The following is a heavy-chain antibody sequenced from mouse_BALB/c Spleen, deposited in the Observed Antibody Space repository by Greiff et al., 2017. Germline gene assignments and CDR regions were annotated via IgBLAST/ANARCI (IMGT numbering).Heavy chain of an antibody. CDR3: ARGDGGYYAMDY. Sequence: EVKLVESGGGLVQPGGSRKLSCAASGFTFSSFGMHWVRQAPEKGLEWVAYISSGSSTIYYADTVKGRFTISRDNPKNTLFLQMTSLRSEDTAMYYCARGDGGYYAMDYWGQGTSVTVSS. V-gene: IGHV5-17*02. D-gene: IGHD1-1*02. CDR2: ISSGSSTI. J-gene: IGHJ4*01. CDR1: GFTFSSFG.